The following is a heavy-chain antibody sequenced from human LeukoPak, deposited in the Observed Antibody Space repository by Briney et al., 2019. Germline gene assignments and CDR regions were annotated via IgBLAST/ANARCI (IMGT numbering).Heavy chain of an antibody. V-gene: IGHV3-48*01. D-gene: IGHD2-21*02. Sequence: PGGSLRLSCAASGFTFSSYSMNWVRQAPGKGLEWVSNIDSRSSSIYYADSVKGRFTISRDNAKNSLYLQMNSLRAEDTAVYYCATGAATAWGMFDYWGQGNLVTVSS. CDR2: IDSRSSSI. CDR1: GFTFSSYS. CDR3: ATGAATAWGMFDY. J-gene: IGHJ4*01.